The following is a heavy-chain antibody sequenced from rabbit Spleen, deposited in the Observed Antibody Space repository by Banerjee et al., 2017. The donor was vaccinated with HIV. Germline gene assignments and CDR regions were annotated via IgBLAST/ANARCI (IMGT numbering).Heavy chain of an antibody. CDR3: ARETSSGWGVVSYYFNL. V-gene: IGHV1S40*01. CDR1: GFTLSTYW. D-gene: IGHD4-1*01. CDR2: INTGSGGST. Sequence: QSLEESGGDLVKPGASLTLTCTASGFTLSTYWMCWVRQAPGKGLEWIGCINTGSGGSTYYASWVNGRFTITRSTSLHTVTLQLNSLTAADTATYFCARETSSGWGVVSYYFNLWGQGTLVTVS. J-gene: IGHJ4*01.